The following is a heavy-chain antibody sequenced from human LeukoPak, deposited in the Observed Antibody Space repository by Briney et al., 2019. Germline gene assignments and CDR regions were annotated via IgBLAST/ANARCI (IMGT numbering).Heavy chain of an antibody. CDR1: GFTLSNYG. D-gene: IGHD5-24*01. Sequence: PGGSLRLSCAASGFTLSNYGMHWVRQAPGKGLEWMALIRYDRNNEYYADSVKGRFTISGDISENTLYLQMNSLGSEDTAVYYCAKARGDGYNDAFDMWGPGTMVTVSS. CDR3: AKARGDGYNDAFDM. J-gene: IGHJ3*02. CDR2: IRYDRNNE. V-gene: IGHV3-30*02.